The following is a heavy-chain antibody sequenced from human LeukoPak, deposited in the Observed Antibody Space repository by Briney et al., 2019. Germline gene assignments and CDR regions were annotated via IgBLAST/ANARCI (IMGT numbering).Heavy chain of an antibody. Sequence: GGSLRLSCAASGFTIGRLWMHWVRQAPGKGLVWVSRSEGDDSTTTYADSVKGRFTVSRDTAKNTLYLQMNSRRVEGTAVYYCAKLDWLDPWGQGTLVTVSP. CDR1: GFTIGRLW. V-gene: IGHV3-74*03. CDR3: AKLDWLDP. CDR2: SEGDDSTT. J-gene: IGHJ5*02.